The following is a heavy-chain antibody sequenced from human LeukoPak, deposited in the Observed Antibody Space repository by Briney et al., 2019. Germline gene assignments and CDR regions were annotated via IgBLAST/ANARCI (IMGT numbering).Heavy chain of an antibody. CDR3: ERAAPKAPTRYYYYYMDV. J-gene: IGHJ6*03. CDR1: GDSLSPYY. Sequence: SETLSLTCTVSGDSLSPYYWAWIRQPAGKGLEWIGHIYASGATYYSPSLESRVTMSVDTPKNQFSLHLNSVTDADTAVYYCERAAPKAPTRYYYYYMDVWGKGTTVIVSS. CDR2: IYASGAT. D-gene: IGHD5-12*01. V-gene: IGHV4-4*07.